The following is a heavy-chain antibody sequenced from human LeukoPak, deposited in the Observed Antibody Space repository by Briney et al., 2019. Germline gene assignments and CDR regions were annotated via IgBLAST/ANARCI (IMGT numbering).Heavy chain of an antibody. CDR2: IKQDGSEK. Sequence: PGGSLRLSCAASGFTFSSYSMSWVRQAPGKGLEWVANIKQDGSEKYYVDSVKGRFTISRDNAKNSLYLQMNSLRAEDTAVYYCAREMGSRYQIDYWGQGTLVTVSS. V-gene: IGHV3-7*01. J-gene: IGHJ4*02. CDR1: GFTFSSYS. D-gene: IGHD6-13*01. CDR3: AREMGSRYQIDY.